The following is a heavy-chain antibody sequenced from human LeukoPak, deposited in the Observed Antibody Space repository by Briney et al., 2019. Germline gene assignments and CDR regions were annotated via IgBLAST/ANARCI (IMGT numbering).Heavy chain of an antibody. J-gene: IGHJ3*02. V-gene: IGHV3-11*04. D-gene: IGHD5-18*01. CDR3: ASETKRGYSYGSPTDAFDI. Sequence: GGSLRLSCATSGFTFSDYYMSWIRQAPGKGLEWLSYISGDGGDINYADSVGGRFTVSRDNAKNALYLQMNSLRAEDTAVYYCASETKRGYSYGSPTDAFDIWGQGTMVTVSS. CDR1: GFTFSDYY. CDR2: ISGDGGDI.